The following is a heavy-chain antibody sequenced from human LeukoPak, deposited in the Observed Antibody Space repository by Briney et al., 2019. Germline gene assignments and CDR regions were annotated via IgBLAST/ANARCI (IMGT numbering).Heavy chain of an antibody. CDR3: ARDRPHYYDSSGYYGHYYYYGMDV. V-gene: IGHV3-30-3*01. D-gene: IGHD3-22*01. CDR1: GFTFSSYA. J-gene: IGHJ6*02. Sequence: PGGPLRLSCAASGFTFSSYAMHWVRQAPGKGLEWVAVISYDGSNKYYADSVKGRFTISRDNSKNTLYLQMNSLRAEDTAVYYCARDRPHYYDSSGYYGHYYYYGMDVWGQGTTVTVSS. CDR2: ISYDGSNK.